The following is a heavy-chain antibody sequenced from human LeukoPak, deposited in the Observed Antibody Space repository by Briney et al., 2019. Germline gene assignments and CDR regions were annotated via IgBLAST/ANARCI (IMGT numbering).Heavy chain of an antibody. J-gene: IGHJ3*02. Sequence: PSQTLSLTCTVSGGSISSGGYYWSWIRQHPGKGLEWIGHIYYSGSTYYNPSLKSRVTISGDTYKNQFSLKLSSVTAADTAVYYCARDSRNYYGSGSYSVAFDIWGQGTMVTVSS. D-gene: IGHD3-10*01. CDR1: GGSISSGGYY. CDR3: ARDSRNYYGSGSYSVAFDI. CDR2: IYYSGST. V-gene: IGHV4-31*03.